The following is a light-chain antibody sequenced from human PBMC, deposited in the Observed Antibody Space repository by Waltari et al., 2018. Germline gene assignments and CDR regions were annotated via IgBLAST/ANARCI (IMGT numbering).Light chain of an antibody. Sequence: QSALTQPASVSGSPGQSITISCTGSSSDVGTYNYVSWYQQHPGKAPKLMIYEVSSRPSGISNRFSGSKSGSTASLTISGLQAEDEADYYCSSYTTSDTLIFGGGTKLTVL. CDR3: SSYTTSDTLI. CDR1: SSDVGTYNY. J-gene: IGLJ2*01. CDR2: EVS. V-gene: IGLV2-14*01.